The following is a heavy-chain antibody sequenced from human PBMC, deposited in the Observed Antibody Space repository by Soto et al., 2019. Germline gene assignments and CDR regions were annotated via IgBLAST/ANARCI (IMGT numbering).Heavy chain of an antibody. D-gene: IGHD6-13*01. V-gene: IGHV1-69*02. CDR3: ARSIAAATKGPLDAFDI. Sequence: VQLVQSGAEVKKPGSSVKVSCKASGGTFSSYTISWVRQAPGQGLEWMGRIIPILGIANYAQKFQGRVTITADKSTSTAYMELSSLRSEDTAVYYCARSIAAATKGPLDAFDIWGQGTMVTVSS. CDR1: GGTFSSYT. J-gene: IGHJ3*02. CDR2: IIPILGIA.